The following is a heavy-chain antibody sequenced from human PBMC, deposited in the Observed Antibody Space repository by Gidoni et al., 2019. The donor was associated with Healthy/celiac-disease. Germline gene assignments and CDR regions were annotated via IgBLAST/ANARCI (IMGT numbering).Heavy chain of an antibody. D-gene: IGHD2-2*02. CDR2: ISAYNGNT. J-gene: IGHJ4*02. V-gene: IGHV1-18*01. CDR1: GYTFTSYG. CDR3: ARVGGLPATAISGGIRDY. Sequence: QVQLVQSGAEVKKPGASVKVSCKASGYTFTSYGISWVRQAPGQVLEWVGWISAYNGNTNYAQKLQGRVTMTTDTSTSTAYMELRSLRSDDTAVYYCARVGGLPATAISGGIRDYWGQGTLVTVSS.